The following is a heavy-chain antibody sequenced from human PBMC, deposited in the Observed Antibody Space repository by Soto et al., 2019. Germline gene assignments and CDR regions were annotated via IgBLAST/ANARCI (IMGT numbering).Heavy chain of an antibody. V-gene: IGHV3-48*02. Sequence: PGGSLRLSCAASGFTFSSYSMNWVRQAPGKGLEWVSYISSSSSTIYYADSVKGRFTISRDNAKNSLYLQMNSLRDEDTAVYYCARDTEDYYYYGMDVWGQGTTVTVSS. J-gene: IGHJ6*02. CDR3: ARDTEDYYYYGMDV. CDR1: GFTFSSYS. CDR2: ISSSSSTI.